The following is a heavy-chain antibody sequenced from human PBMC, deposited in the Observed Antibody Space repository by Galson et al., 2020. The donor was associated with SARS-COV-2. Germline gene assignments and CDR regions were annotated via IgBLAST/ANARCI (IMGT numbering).Heavy chain of an antibody. Sequence: GGSLRLSCEVSGFTFNSYTMTWVRQAPGKGPEWVSSISSNSEYNYYEDSLKGRFTISRDNAKNSLYLQINSLRAEDTAVYYCAREASWAMFGMDVWGQGTTGTVSS. CDR1: GFTFNSYT. CDR3: AREASWAMFGMDV. D-gene: IGHD1-26*01. J-gene: IGHJ6*02. CDR2: ISSNSEYN. V-gene: IGHV3-21*01.